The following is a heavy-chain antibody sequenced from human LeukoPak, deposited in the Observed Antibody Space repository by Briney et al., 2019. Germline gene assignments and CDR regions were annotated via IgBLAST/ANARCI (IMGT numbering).Heavy chain of an antibody. D-gene: IGHD2-15*01. CDR1: GFTFSSYG. CDR3: ARDSAPREVDYYGMDV. V-gene: IGHV3-30*03. J-gene: IGHJ6*02. Sequence: PGRSLRLSCAASGFTFSSYGMHWVRQAPGKGLEWVAVISYDGSNKYYADSVKGRFTISRDNSKNTLYLQMNSLRAEDTAVYYCARDSAPREVDYYGMDVWGQGTTVTVSS. CDR2: ISYDGSNK.